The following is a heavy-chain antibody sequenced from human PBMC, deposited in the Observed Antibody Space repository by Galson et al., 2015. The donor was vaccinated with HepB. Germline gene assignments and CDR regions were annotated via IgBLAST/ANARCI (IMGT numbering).Heavy chain of an antibody. CDR3: ARGGSYYDGSGYAFDY. CDR2: ISYDGSNK. D-gene: IGHD3-22*01. V-gene: IGHV3-30*04. CDR1: GFTFSSYA. Sequence: SLRLSCAASGFTFSSYAMHWVRQAPGKGLEWVAVISYDGSNKYYADSVKGRFTISRDNSKNTLYLQMNSLRAEDTAVYYCARGGSYYDGSGYAFDYWGQGTLVTVSS. J-gene: IGHJ4*02.